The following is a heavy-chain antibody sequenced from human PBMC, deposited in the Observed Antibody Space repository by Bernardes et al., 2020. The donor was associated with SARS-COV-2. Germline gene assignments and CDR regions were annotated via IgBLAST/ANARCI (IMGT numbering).Heavy chain of an antibody. D-gene: IGHD3-10*01. CDR2: IYNGGST. V-gene: IGHV3-66*01. Sequence: SVLDTGGSLRLSCAASGITVSSDYMSWVRQAPGKGLEWVSVIYNGGSTYYADSVKGRLTISRDNSKNTLNLQMDSLRAEDTAVYYCASDHGRSMVLHWGQGTLVTVTS. J-gene: IGHJ4*02. CDR1: GITVSSDY. CDR3: ASDHGRSMVLH.